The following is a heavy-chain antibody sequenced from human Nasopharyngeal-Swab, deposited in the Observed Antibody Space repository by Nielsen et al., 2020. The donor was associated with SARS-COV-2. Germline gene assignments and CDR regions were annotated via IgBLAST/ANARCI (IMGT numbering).Heavy chain of an antibody. D-gene: IGHD1-26*01. CDR2: INHSGST. Sequence: RQPPGKGLEWIGEINHSGSTNYNPSLKSRVTISVDTSKNQFSLKLSSVTAADTAVYYCARGLRWVAVVRWELLSGFDYWGQGTLVTVSS. J-gene: IGHJ4*02. V-gene: IGHV4-34*01. CDR3: ARGLRWVAVVRWELLSGFDY.